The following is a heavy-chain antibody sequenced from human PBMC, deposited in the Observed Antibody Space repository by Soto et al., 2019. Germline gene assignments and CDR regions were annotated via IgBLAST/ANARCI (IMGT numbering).Heavy chain of an antibody. D-gene: IGHD3-3*01. V-gene: IGHV1-18*01. J-gene: IGHJ6*02. CDR3: ARDRADSSLYYDFWSGYSYGMDV. CDR1: GYTFTSYG. CDR2: ISAYNGNT. Sequence: ASVKVSCKASGYTFTSYGISWVRQAPGQGLEWMGWISAYNGNTNYAQKLQGRVTMTTDTSTSTAYMELRSLRSDDTAVYYCARDRADSSLYYDFWSGYSYGMDVWGQGTTVTVSS.